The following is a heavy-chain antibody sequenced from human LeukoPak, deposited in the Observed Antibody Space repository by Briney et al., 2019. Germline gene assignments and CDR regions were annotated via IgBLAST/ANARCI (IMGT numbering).Heavy chain of an antibody. CDR2: ISAYNGNT. CDR1: GYTFTSYG. Sequence: ASVKVSCKAPGYTFTSYGISWVRQAPGQGLEWMGWISAYNGNTNYAQKLQGRVTMTTDTSTSTAYMELRSLRSDDTAVYYCARAYCSSTSCYCWFDPWGQGTLVTVSS. V-gene: IGHV1-18*01. J-gene: IGHJ5*02. D-gene: IGHD2-2*01. CDR3: ARAYCSSTSCYCWFDP.